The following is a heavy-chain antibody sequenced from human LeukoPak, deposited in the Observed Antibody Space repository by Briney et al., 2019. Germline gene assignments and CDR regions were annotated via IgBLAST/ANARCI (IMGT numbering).Heavy chain of an antibody. CDR1: GYTFTTYV. Sequence: ASVKVSCKASGYTFTTYVISWVRQTPGQGLECMGWINTYNGNTNYAQTFQGRVTMTTDTSTTTAYMELRGLRFDDTAVYYCARGGQISVVPTAPFSDYWGQGTLVTVSS. CDR2: INTYNGNT. V-gene: IGHV1-18*01. J-gene: IGHJ4*02. CDR3: ARGGQISVVPTAPFSDY. D-gene: IGHD2-2*01.